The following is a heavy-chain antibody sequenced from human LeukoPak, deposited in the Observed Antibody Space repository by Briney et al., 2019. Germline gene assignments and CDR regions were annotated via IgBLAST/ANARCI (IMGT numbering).Heavy chain of an antibody. CDR1: GGSISSGSYY. Sequence: SETLSLTCTVSGGSISSGSYYWSWIRQPAGKGLEWIGRIYTSGSTNYNPSLKSRVTMSVDTSKNQFSLKLSSVTAADTAVYYCAREVGSPTLYYYYMDVWGKGTTVTVSS. CDR2: IYTSGST. V-gene: IGHV4-61*02. CDR3: AREVGSPTLYYYYMDV. D-gene: IGHD2-15*01. J-gene: IGHJ6*03.